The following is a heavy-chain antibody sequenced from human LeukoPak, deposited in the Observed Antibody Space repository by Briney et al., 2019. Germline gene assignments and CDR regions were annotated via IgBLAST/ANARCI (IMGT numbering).Heavy chain of an antibody. CDR1: GFTFSSYW. CDR3: AREMTINWFDP. Sequence: QSWGSLRLSCAASGFTFSSYWMSWVRQAPGKGLEWVANIKQDGSEKYYVDSVKGRFTISRDNAKNSLYLQMNSLRAEDTAVYYCAREMTINWFDPWGQGTLVTVSS. V-gene: IGHV3-7*01. CDR2: IKQDGSEK. J-gene: IGHJ5*02.